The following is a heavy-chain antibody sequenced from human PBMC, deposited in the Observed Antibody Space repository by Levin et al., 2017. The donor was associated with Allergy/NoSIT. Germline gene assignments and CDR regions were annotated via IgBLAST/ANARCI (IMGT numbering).Heavy chain of an antibody. CDR2: IYYSGST. V-gene: IGHV4-31*03. D-gene: IGHD4-23*01. CDR1: GGSISSGGYY. CDR3: AREPTTVVTGFDY. Sequence: SETLSLTCTVSGGSISSGGYYWSWIRQHPGKGLEWIGYIYYSGSTYYNPSLKSRVTISVDTSKNQFSLKLSSVTAADTAVYYCAREPTTVVTGFDYWGQGTLVTVSS. J-gene: IGHJ4*02.